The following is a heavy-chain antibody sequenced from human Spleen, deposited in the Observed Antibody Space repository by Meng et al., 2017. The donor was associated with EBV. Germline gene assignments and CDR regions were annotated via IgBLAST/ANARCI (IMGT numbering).Heavy chain of an antibody. J-gene: IGHJ4*02. Sequence: QVQVGDAGAEVKKPGASVKVSCKASGYTFTNYDINWVRQATGQGLEWMGWMNPNSGNTGSAQKFQGRVTITRNTSISTAYTELSSLKSEDTAVYYCSTYGGTDFDYWGLGTLVTVSS. CDR1: GYTFTNYD. CDR2: MNPNSGNT. CDR3: STYGGTDFDY. V-gene: IGHV1-8*01. D-gene: IGHD4-23*01.